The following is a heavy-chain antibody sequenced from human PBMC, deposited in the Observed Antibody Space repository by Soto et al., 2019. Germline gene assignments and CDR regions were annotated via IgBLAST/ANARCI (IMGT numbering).Heavy chain of an antibody. D-gene: IGHD3-22*01. Sequence: ASVKVSCKASGYTFTGYYLHWIRQAPGQGLEWIGWINAKSGGTKYAQNFEGWVTMTRDTSISTVYMELRRLRSDDTAVYYCARESRITIIVVVLPNDYGMDVWGQGTTVTVSS. V-gene: IGHV1-2*04. CDR3: ARESRITIIVVVLPNDYGMDV. CDR1: GYTFTGYY. CDR2: INAKSGGT. J-gene: IGHJ6*02.